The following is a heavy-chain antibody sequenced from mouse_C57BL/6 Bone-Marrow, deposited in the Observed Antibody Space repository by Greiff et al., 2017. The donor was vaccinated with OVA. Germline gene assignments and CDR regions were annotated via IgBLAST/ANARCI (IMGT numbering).Heavy chain of an antibody. CDR1: GFSFNTYA. Sequence: EVQVVESGGGLVQPKGSLKLSCAASGFSFNTYAMNWVRQAPGKGLEWVARIRSKSNNYATYYADSVKDRFTISRDDSESMLYLQMNNLKTEDTAMYYCVRDGFPYAMDYWGQGTSVTVSS. CDR2: IRSKSNNYAT. D-gene: IGHD2-3*01. CDR3: VRDGFPYAMDY. V-gene: IGHV10-1*01. J-gene: IGHJ4*01.